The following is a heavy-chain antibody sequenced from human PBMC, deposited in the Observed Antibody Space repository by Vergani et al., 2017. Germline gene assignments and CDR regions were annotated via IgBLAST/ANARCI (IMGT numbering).Heavy chain of an antibody. CDR3: ARVDTAMVRADYYYYMDV. V-gene: IGHV1-8*03. Sequence: QVQLVQSGAEVKQPGASVKVSCKASGYTFTSYDINWVRQATGQGLEWMGWMNPNSGNTGYAQKFQGGVTITRNTSISTAYMELSSLRSEDTAVYYCARVDTAMVRADYYYYMDVWGKGTTVTVSS. CDR1: GYTFTSYD. D-gene: IGHD5-18*01. CDR2: MNPNSGNT. J-gene: IGHJ6*03.